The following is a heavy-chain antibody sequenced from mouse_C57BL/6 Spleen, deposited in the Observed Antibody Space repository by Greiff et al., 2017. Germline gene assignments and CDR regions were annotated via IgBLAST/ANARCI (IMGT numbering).Heavy chain of an antibody. CDR1: GYTFTDYE. Sequence: QVHVKQSGAELVRPGASVTLSCKASGYTFTDYEMHWVKQTPVHGLEWIGAIDPETGGTAYNQKFKGKAILTADKSSSTAYMELRSLTSEDSAVYYCTRKLGLDYWGQGTTLTVSS. V-gene: IGHV1-15*01. CDR2: IDPETGGT. D-gene: IGHD4-1*01. CDR3: TRKLGLDY. J-gene: IGHJ2*01.